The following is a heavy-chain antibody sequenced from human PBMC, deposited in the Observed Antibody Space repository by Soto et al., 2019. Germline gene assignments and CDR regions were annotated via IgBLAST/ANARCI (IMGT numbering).Heavy chain of an antibody. CDR3: ARVRPFAARLGRFDP. V-gene: IGHV1-2*02. D-gene: IGHD6-6*01. J-gene: IGHJ5*02. CDR2: INPNSGGT. CDR1: GYTFTGYY. Sequence: ASVKVSCKASGYTFTGYYMHWVRQAPGQGLEWMGWINPNSGGTNYAQKFQGRVTMTRDTSISTAYMELSRLRSDDTAVYYCARVRPFAARLGRFDPWGEGMLVTVSS.